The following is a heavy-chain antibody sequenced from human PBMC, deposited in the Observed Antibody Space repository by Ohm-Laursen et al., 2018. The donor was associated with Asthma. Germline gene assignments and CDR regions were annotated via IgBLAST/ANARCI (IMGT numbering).Heavy chain of an antibody. D-gene: IGHD3-22*01. V-gene: IGHV3-53*01. CDR2: IYTDGGT. CDR3: ARMTGGYYYSH. CDR1: GFTFSDYY. Sequence: SLRLSCAASGFTFSDYYMSWVRKAPGKGLECVSVIYTDGGTYYADSVKGRFTISRDNSKNTLYLQMNSLRVEDTAVFYCARMTGGYYYSHWGQGILVTVSS. J-gene: IGHJ4*02.